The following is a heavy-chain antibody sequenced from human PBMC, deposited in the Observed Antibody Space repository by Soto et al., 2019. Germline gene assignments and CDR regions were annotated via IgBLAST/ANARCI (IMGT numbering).Heavy chain of an antibody. CDR3: ARDMDTAMVTGAFDI. CDR2: INPNSGGT. J-gene: IGHJ3*02. D-gene: IGHD5-18*01. Sequence: ASVKVSCKASGYTFTGYYMHWVRQAPGQGLEWMGWINPNSGGTNYAQKFQGRVTMTRGTSISTAYMELSRLRSDDTAVYYCARDMDTAMVTGAFDIWGQGTMVTVSS. V-gene: IGHV1-2*02. CDR1: GYTFTGYY.